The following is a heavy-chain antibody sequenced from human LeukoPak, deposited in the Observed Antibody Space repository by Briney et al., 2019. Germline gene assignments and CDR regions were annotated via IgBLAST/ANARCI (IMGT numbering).Heavy chain of an antibody. J-gene: IGHJ3*02. CDR3: ARTRDDAFDI. D-gene: IGHD1-14*01. V-gene: IGHV3-30*02. CDR2: IRYDGTNK. CDR1: GFTFRSYG. Sequence: GGSLRLSCAASGFTFRSYGMHWVRQAPGKGLEWVAFIRYDGTNKYYADSVKGRFTISRDNSKNTLYLQMNSLRAEDTAVYYCARTRDDAFDIWGQGTMVTVSS.